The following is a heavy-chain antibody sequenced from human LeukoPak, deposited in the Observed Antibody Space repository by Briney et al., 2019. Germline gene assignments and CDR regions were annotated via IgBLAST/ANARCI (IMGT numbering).Heavy chain of an antibody. V-gene: IGHV3-20*04. CDR2: INWNGGST. Sequence: GGSLRLSCAASGFTFDDYGMSWVRQAPGKGLEWVSGINWNGGSTGYADSVKGRFTISRDNAKNSLYLQMNSLRAEDTALYYCARTMVLYDILTGGWDYWGQGTLVTVSS. J-gene: IGHJ4*02. CDR3: ARTMVLYDILTGGWDY. CDR1: GFTFDDYG. D-gene: IGHD3-9*01.